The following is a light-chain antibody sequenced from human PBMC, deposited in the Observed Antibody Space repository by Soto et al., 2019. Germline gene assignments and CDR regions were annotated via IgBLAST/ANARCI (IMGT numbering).Light chain of an antibody. CDR2: KAS. J-gene: IGKJ1*01. V-gene: IGKV1-5*03. Sequence: DIQMTQSPSTLSGSVGDIVTITCRARQTISSLLAWYQQKPGKAPKLLIYKASTLKSGVPSRYRGSGSGTEFTLTISSLQPDNFATYYCQQYKSYSEAFGQGTKL. CDR3: QQYKSYSEA. CDR1: QTISSL.